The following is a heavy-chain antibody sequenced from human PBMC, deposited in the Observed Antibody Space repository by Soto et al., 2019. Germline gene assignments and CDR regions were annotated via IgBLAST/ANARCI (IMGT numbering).Heavy chain of an antibody. J-gene: IGHJ4*02. CDR3: AGEEAALGNDY. CDR2: MNPNSGNT. CDR1: GYTFTSYD. Sequence: QVQLVQSGAEVKKPGASVKVSCKASGYTFTSYDINWVRQATGQGLEWMGWMNPNSGNTGYAQKFQGRVTMTRNTSVSTACMELSSVSSEDTAVYYCAGEEAALGNDYWGQGSLVTVSS. V-gene: IGHV1-8*01. D-gene: IGHD2-15*01.